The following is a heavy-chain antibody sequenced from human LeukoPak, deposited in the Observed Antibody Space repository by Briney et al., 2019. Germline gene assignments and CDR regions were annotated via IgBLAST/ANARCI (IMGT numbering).Heavy chain of an antibody. V-gene: IGHV4-34*01. Sequence: SETLSLTCAVYGVSFSGYYWSWIRQPPGKGLEWIGEINHSGSTNYNPSLKSRVTISVDTSKNQFSPKLSSVTAADTAVYYCAIGGYTNNWFDPWGQGTLVTVSS. J-gene: IGHJ5*02. CDR2: INHSGST. D-gene: IGHD5-18*01. CDR1: GVSFSGYY. CDR3: AIGGYTNNWFDP.